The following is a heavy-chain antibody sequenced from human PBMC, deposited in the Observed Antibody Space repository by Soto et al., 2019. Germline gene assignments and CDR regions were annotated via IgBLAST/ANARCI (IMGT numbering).Heavy chain of an antibody. CDR2: IPQEGVDG. V-gene: IGHV3-7*03. CDR1: GFVFRMYS. Sequence: VGSLRRSCEVSGFVFRMYSMSWVRQTPGKGLEWVAKIPQEGVDGHYADSVKGRFTISRDNGKNSLYLQMNNLRAEDTAVYYCARDLLILPANDFFYGSDVWGRGATVTVSS. D-gene: IGHD2-21*02. J-gene: IGHJ6*02. CDR3: ARDLLILPANDFFYGSDV.